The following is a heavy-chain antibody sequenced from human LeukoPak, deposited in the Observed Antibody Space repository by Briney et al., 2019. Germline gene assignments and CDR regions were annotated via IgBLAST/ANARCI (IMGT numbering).Heavy chain of an antibody. J-gene: IGHJ3*01. V-gene: IGHV5-51*01. CDR1: GYSFTTNW. CDR2: IYPGDSDT. D-gene: IGHD4-11*01. CDR3: ARRLVSHDAFDP. Sequence: GESLKISCKGFGYSFTTNWIGWVRQMPGRGLEWMGNIYPGDSDTRYSPSFQGQVSISADKSFTTAYLQWSSLKASDTAMYYCARRLVSHDAFDPWGRGTMVTVSS.